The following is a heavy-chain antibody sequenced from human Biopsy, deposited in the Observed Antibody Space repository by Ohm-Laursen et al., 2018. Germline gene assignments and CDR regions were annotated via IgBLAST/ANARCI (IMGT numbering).Heavy chain of an antibody. D-gene: IGHD7-27*01. J-gene: IGHJ4*02. CDR2: IYYTGHT. CDR3: ARLTGDPSY. V-gene: IGHV4-59*01. Sequence: GTLSLTCTVSGGSISGYYWTWIRQSPGKGLEWIGFIYYTGHTNYNPSLKSRATISVDTSKNQFSLKVISVTAAGTAVYYCARLTGDPSYWGQGILVTVSS. CDR1: GGSISGYY.